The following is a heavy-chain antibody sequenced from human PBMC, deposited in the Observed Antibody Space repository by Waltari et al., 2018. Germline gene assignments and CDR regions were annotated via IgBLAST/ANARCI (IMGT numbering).Heavy chain of an antibody. Sequence: EVQLVETGGGLIQPGGSLRLSCAASGFTVSSNYMSWVRQAPGKGLEGVSVIYCGGSTDYADSVKGRFTICRDNSKNTLYLQMNSLRAEDTAVYYCARETRGGVKDWGQGTLVTVSS. CDR2: IYCGGST. CDR3: ARETRGGVKD. D-gene: IGHD3-16*01. CDR1: GFTVSSNY. V-gene: IGHV3-53*02. J-gene: IGHJ4*02.